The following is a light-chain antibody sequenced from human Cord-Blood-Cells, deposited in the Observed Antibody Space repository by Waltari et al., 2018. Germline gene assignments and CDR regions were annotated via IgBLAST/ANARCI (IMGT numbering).Light chain of an antibody. CDR1: QSISSS. CDR2: ASS. V-gene: IGKV1-39*01. Sequence: DIQMTQSPSSLSASVGDRVNITCRARQSISSSLNWYQQNTGKAPKLLIYASSSLQSGVPSRFSGSRSATDFPLTISNLRPEGIATYYCQQSYSTPFTFGPGTKVDSK. J-gene: IGKJ3*01. CDR3: QQSYSTPFT.